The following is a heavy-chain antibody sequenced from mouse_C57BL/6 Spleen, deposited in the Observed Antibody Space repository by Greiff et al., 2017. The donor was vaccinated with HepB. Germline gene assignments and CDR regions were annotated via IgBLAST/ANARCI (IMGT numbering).Heavy chain of an antibody. V-gene: IGHV1-64*01. CDR3: AREGVTVVAFDY. D-gene: IGHD1-1*01. J-gene: IGHJ2*01. CDR2: IHPNSGST. CDR1: GYTFTSYW. Sequence: QVQLQQPGAELVKPGASVKLSCKASGYTFTSYWMHWVKQRPGQGLEWIGMIHPNSGSTNYNEKFKSKATLTVDKSSSTAYMQLSSLTSEDSAVYYCAREGVTVVAFDYWGQGTTLTVSS.